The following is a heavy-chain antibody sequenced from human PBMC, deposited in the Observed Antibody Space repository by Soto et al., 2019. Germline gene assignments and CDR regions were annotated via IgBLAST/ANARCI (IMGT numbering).Heavy chain of an antibody. V-gene: IGHV3-23*01. J-gene: IGHJ4*02. D-gene: IGHD4-17*01. CDR1: GFTFSSYA. CDR2: ISGSGGST. CDR3: AKDFNFDDYGDYVYDY. Sequence: GGSLRLSCAASGFTFSSYAMSWVRQAPGKGLEWVSAISGSGGSTYYADSVKGRFTISRDNSKNTLYLQMNSLRAEDTAVYYCAKDFNFDDYGDYVYDYWGQGTLVTVSS.